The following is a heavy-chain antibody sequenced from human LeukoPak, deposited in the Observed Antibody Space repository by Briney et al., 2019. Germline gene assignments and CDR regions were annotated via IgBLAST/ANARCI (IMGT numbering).Heavy chain of an antibody. J-gene: IGHJ6*03. D-gene: IGHD6-13*01. Sequence: PGGSLRLSCAASGFTFSSYSMNWVRQAPGKGLEWVSSISSSSSYIYYADSVKGRFTISRDNAKNSLYLQMNSLRAEDTAVYYCARKCPATGPYSSPLYYYYYYMDVWGKGTTVTVSS. CDR3: ARKCPATGPYSSPLYYYYYYMDV. CDR2: ISSSSSYI. CDR1: GFTFSSYS. V-gene: IGHV3-21*01.